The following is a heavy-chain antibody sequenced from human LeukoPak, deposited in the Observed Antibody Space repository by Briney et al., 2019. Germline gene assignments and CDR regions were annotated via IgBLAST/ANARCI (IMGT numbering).Heavy chain of an antibody. D-gene: IGHD3-3*01. J-gene: IGHJ4*02. CDR1: GFTFSSYA. CDR3: AKASYYDFWSGLIDY. Sequence: GGSLRLSCAASGFTFSSYAMHWVRQAPGKGLEWVAVISYDGSNKYYADSVKGRFTISRDNSKNTLYLQMNSLRAEDTAVYYCAKASYYDFWSGLIDYWGQGTLVTVSS. CDR2: ISYDGSNK. V-gene: IGHV3-30-3*01.